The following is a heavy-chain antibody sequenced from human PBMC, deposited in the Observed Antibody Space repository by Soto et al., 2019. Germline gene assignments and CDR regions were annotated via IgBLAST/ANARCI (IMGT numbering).Heavy chain of an antibody. CDR1: GGSISSGDYY. Sequence: SLTCTVSGGSISSGDYYWSWIRQPPGRGLEWIGYIYHSGSTYYNPSLKSRVSISVDTSRNQFSLKVSSVTAADTAVYYCARADDYINPFDYWGQGTLVTVSS. J-gene: IGHJ4*02. D-gene: IGHD4-4*01. CDR3: ARADDYINPFDY. CDR2: IYHSGST. V-gene: IGHV4-30-4*01.